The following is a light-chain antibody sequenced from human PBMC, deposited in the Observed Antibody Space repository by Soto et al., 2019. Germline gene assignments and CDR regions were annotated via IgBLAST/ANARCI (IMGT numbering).Light chain of an antibody. CDR1: QSVTSNY. J-gene: IGKJ5*01. Sequence: EIVLTQSPGTLSLSPGERATLSCRASQSVTSNYLAWYQQKPGQAPRLLIFGASNRATGIPDRFSGSGSGTDFTLTITRLAPEDFAVYYCQQYGSSPPYPLGRGTRLEIK. CDR3: QQYGSSPPYP. V-gene: IGKV3-20*01. CDR2: GAS.